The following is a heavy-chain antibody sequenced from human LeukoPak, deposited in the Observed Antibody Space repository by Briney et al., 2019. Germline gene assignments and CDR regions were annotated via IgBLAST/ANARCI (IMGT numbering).Heavy chain of an antibody. CDR1: GFTFSSYG. V-gene: IGHV3-33*01. CDR3: ARGSPVGRARNFDY. CDR2: IWYDGSNK. Sequence: PGGSLRLSCAASGFTFSSYGMHWVRQAPGKGLEWVAVIWYDGSNKYYADSVKDRFTISRDNSKNTLYLQMNSLRAEDTAVYYCARGSPVGRARNFDYWGQGTLVTVSS. D-gene: IGHD1-26*01. J-gene: IGHJ4*02.